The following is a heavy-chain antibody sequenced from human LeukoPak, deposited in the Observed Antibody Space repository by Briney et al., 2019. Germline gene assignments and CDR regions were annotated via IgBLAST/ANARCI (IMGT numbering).Heavy chain of an antibody. J-gene: IGHJ4*02. CDR3: ARLNWNYADY. Sequence: AWVAKIKEDGSEKDYVDSVKGRFTITRDNGKNSLYLQMNSLRGEDTAVYYCARLNWNYADYWGQGTLVTVSS. CDR2: IKEDGSEK. V-gene: IGHV3-7*01. D-gene: IGHD3-3*01.